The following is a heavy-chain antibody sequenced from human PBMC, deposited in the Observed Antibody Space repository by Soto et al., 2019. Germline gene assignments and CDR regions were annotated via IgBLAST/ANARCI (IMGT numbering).Heavy chain of an antibody. CDR1: GFTFSSYG. CDR3: ARDQAGTTSYYYGMDV. V-gene: IGHV3-33*01. CDR2: IWYDGSNK. J-gene: IGHJ6*02. Sequence: GGSLRLSCAASGFTFSSYGMHWVRQAPGKGLEWVAVIWYDGSNKYYADSVEGRFTISRDNSKNTLYLQMNSLRAEDTAVYYCARDQAGTTSYYYGMDVWGQGTTVTVSS. D-gene: IGHD1-1*01.